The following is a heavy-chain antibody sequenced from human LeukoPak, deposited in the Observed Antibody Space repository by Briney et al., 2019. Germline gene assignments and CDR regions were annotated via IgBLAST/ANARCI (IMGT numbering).Heavy chain of an antibody. D-gene: IGHD3-9*01. CDR2: INSDGSTT. V-gene: IGHV3-74*01. J-gene: IGHJ3*01. CDR3: ARGWVPSDIFMN. CDR1: GFTFSSYW. Sequence: QPGGSLRLSCAASGFTFSSYWMHWVRQAPGKGVVWVSRINSDGSTTEYADSVKGRFTLYRDNAKNTLYLQMNSLRADDTALYYCARGWVPSDIFMNWGQGTMVTVSS.